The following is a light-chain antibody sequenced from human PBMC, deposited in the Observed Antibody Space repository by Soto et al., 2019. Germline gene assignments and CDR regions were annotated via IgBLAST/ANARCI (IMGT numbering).Light chain of an antibody. V-gene: IGKV3-20*01. CDR2: GAS. J-gene: IGKJ1*01. Sequence: IVLTQSPGTLSLSPGDRATLSCRASQTVTNNYLAWYQQQPGQAPRLLIYGASSRATGIPDRFSGSGSGTYFTLTISRLEPEDFAVYYCQRYGSSTTFGQGTKVEGK. CDR1: QTVTNNY. CDR3: QRYGSSTT.